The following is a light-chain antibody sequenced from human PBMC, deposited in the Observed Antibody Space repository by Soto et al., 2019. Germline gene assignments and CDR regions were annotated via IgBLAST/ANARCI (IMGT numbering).Light chain of an antibody. Sequence: EIVLTQSPGTLSLSPGERATLSCRATQSVRSSLAWYQQQPGQAPRLLIYDASNRATGIPARFSGSGSGTDFTLTISSLEPKDFAVYYCQQRSNWPGTFGQGTKVDIK. CDR2: DAS. CDR3: QQRSNWPGT. CDR1: QSVRSS. J-gene: IGKJ1*01. V-gene: IGKV3-11*01.